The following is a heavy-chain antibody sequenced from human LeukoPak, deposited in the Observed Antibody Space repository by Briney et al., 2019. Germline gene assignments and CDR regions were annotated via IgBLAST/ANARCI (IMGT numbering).Heavy chain of an antibody. Sequence: GGSLRLSCAASGFTFSSYAMSWVRQAPGKGLEWVSADSGSAGSTYYADSVKGRFTISRDNSKNTLYLQMNSLRAEDTAVYYCARRDSYGYRGYFDYWGQGTLVTVSS. CDR3: ARRDSYGYRGYFDY. D-gene: IGHD5-18*01. CDR1: GFTFSSYA. J-gene: IGHJ4*02. CDR2: DSGSAGST. V-gene: IGHV3-23*01.